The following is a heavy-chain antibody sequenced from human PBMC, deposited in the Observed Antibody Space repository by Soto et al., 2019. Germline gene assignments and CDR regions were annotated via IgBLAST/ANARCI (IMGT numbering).Heavy chain of an antibody. J-gene: IGHJ4*02. D-gene: IGHD2-2*02. CDR1: GSRFSNYV. CDR2: IIPIFNST. Sequence: QVQLVQSGAEVKTPGSSLKVSCKVSGSRFSNYVISWVRQAPGHGLEWLGRIIPIFNSTKYAQSFQGRDTLTADKSTSTASLELSSLRSDDTAVYSCAREGRGKKAGYNGLVSLGYWGQGTLVTVSS. V-gene: IGHV1-69*06. CDR3: AREGRGKKAGYNGLVSLGY.